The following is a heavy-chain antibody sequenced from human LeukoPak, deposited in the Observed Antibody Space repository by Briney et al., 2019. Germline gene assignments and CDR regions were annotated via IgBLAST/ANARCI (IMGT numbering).Heavy chain of an antibody. J-gene: IGHJ4*02. V-gene: IGHV3-21*01. D-gene: IGHD2-21*02. CDR2: ISSSSSYI. Sequence: GGSLRLSCAASGFTFSSYSMNWVRQAPGKGLEWVSSISSSSSYIYYADSVKGRFTISRDNAKNSLYLQMNSLRAEDTAVYYCAREVGWGGDCYYFDYWGQGTLVTVSS. CDR3: AREVGWGGDCYYFDY. CDR1: GFTFSSYS.